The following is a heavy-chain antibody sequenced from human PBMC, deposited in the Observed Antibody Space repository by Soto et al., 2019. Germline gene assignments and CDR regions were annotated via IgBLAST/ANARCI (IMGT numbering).Heavy chain of an antibody. V-gene: IGHV3-7*01. D-gene: IGHD2-21*01. Sequence: GGSLRLSCVASGFTFSNYWMSWVRQAPGKGLEWVANIKQDGSESNYADSVKGRFTISRDNAENSLYLQMTSLRAEDTAVYYCASARHIGPWGQGALVTVSS. CDR2: IKQDGSES. CDR1: GFTFSNYW. J-gene: IGHJ5*02. CDR3: ASARHIGP.